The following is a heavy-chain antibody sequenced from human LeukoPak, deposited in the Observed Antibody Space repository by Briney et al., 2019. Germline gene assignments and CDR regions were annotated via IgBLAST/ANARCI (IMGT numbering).Heavy chain of an antibody. Sequence: IPSETLSLTCTVSGGSISSSSYYWGWIRQPPGKGLEWIGSIYYSGSTYYNPSLKSRVTISVDTSKNQFSLKLSSVTAADTAVYYCARQGAPYCSSTSCSSDAFDIWGQGTMVTVSS. CDR2: IYYSGST. CDR3: ARQGAPYCSSTSCSSDAFDI. D-gene: IGHD2-2*01. V-gene: IGHV4-39*01. CDR1: GGSISSSSYY. J-gene: IGHJ3*02.